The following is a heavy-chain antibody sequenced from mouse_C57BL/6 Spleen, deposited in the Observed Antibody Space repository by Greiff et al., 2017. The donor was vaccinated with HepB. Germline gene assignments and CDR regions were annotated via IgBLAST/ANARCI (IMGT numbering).Heavy chain of an antibody. CDR3: AREGANFDFDY. Sequence: VQLQQSGAELVRPGSSVKLSCKASGYTFTSYWMDWVKQRPGQGLEWIGNIYPSDSETHYNQKFKDKATLTVDKSSSTAYMQLSSLTSEDSAVYYCAREGANFDFDYWGQGTTLTVSS. D-gene: IGHD6-1*01. V-gene: IGHV1-61*01. CDR2: IYPSDSET. CDR1: GYTFTSYW. J-gene: IGHJ2*01.